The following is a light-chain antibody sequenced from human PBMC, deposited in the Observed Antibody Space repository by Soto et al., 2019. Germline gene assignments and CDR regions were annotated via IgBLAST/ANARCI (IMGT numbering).Light chain of an antibody. Sequence: QSALTQPASVSGSPGQSITISCTGTSSDVGAYIFVSWYQQHPGKAPKLMIYDIINRPSGVSNRFSGSKSGNTASLTISGLQAEDEAHYYCSSYASTNHAVFGGGTKLTVL. CDR2: DII. V-gene: IGLV2-14*03. CDR3: SSYASTNHAV. J-gene: IGLJ3*02. CDR1: SSDVGAYIF.